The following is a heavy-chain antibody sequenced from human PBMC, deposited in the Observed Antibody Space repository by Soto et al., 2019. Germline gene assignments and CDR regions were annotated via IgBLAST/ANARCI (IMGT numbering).Heavy chain of an antibody. CDR1: GFTFISYA. J-gene: IGHJ3*02. Sequence: GGSLRLSCAASGFTFISYAMHWVRQAPGKGLEWVAVISYDGSNKYYADSVKGRFTISRDNSKNTLYLQMTSLRAEDTAVYYCARNLLYIDAFDIWGQGTMVTV. V-gene: IGHV3-30-3*01. D-gene: IGHD1-20*01. CDR3: ARNLLYIDAFDI. CDR2: ISYDGSNK.